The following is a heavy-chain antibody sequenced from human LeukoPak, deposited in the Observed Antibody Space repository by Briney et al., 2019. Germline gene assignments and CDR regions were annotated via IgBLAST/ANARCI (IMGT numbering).Heavy chain of an antibody. CDR1: GFTVSSNY. V-gene: IGHV3-66*01. CDR3: AREGKTTVTYFDY. Sequence: GGSLRLSCAASGFTVSSNYMSWVRQAPGKGLEWVSVIYSGGSTYFADSVKGRFTISRDNSKNTLYLQMNGLRAEDTAVYYCAREGKTTVTYFDYWGQGTLVTVSS. D-gene: IGHD4-17*01. J-gene: IGHJ4*02. CDR2: IYSGGST.